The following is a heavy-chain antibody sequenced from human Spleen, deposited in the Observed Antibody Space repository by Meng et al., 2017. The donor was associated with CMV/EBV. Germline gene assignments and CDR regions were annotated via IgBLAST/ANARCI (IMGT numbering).Heavy chain of an antibody. D-gene: IGHD3-10*01. V-gene: IGHV4-39*07. J-gene: IGHJ6*02. CDR1: GGSISGDGSISSSRYY. Sequence: SETLSLTCTVSGGSISGDGSISSSRYYWGWFRQPPGKGLEWIGEINHGGSSNYNPSLNSRVTISADTSKNQFSLKVNSVTAADTAVYYCARGPRGSPQYYYYGMDVWGQGTTVTVSS. CDR3: ARGPRGSPQYYYYGMDV. CDR2: INHGGSS.